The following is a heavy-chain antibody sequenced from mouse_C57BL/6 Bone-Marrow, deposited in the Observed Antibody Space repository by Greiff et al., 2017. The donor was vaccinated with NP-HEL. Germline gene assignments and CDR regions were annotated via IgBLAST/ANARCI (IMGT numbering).Heavy chain of an antibody. CDR2: ISYDGSN. V-gene: IGHV3-6*01. CDR3: AKLTGTSFAY. Sequence: EVQLQESGPGLVKPSQSLSLTCSVTGYSITSGYYWNWIRQFPGNKLEWMGYISYDGSNNYNPSLKNRISITRSTSKNQFFLKLNSVTTEDTATYYCAKLTGTSFAYWGQGTLVTVSA. CDR1: GYSITSGYY. J-gene: IGHJ3*01. D-gene: IGHD4-1*01.